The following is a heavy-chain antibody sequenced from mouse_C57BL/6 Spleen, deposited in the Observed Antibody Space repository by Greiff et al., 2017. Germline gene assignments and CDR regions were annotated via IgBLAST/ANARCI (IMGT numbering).Heavy chain of an antibody. CDR1: GYTFTSYW. CDR2: IYPGSGST. CDR3: ARLYYYGSSSNY. D-gene: IGHD1-1*01. J-gene: IGHJ2*01. V-gene: IGHV1-55*01. Sequence: QVQLQQPGAELVKPGASVKMSCKASGYTFTSYWITWVKQRPGQGLEWIGDIYPGSGSTNYNEKFKSKATLTVDTSSSTAYMPLSSLTSEDSAVYYCARLYYYGSSSNYWGQGTTLTVSS.